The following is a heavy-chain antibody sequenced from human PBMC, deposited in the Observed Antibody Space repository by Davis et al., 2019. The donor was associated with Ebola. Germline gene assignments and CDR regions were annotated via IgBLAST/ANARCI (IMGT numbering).Heavy chain of an antibody. CDR2: IYYSGST. CDR1: GASISSYY. J-gene: IGHJ5*01. CDR3: ARQGGTMIVVANWFDS. Sequence: SETLSLTCTVSGASISSYYWSWIRQPPGKGLEWIGYIYYSGSTNYNPSLKSRVTISIDTSKNQFSLKLSPVTAADTAVYYCARQGGTMIVVANWFDSWGQGTLVTVSS. D-gene: IGHD3-22*01. V-gene: IGHV4-59*08.